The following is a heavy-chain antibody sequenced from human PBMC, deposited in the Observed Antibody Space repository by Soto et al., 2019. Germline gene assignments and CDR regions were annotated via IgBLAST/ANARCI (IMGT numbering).Heavy chain of an antibody. CDR2: IIPIFGTA. D-gene: IGHD3-22*01. Sequence: QVQLVQSGAEVKKPGSSVKVSCKASGGTFSSYAISWVRQAPGQGLEWMGGIIPIFGTANYAQKFKGRVTITADESTSTAYMELSSLRSEDTAVYYCARTRDRDYYFSCGYSAAFDICGQGTMVTVSS. CDR3: ARTRDRDYYFSCGYSAAFDI. V-gene: IGHV1-69*01. J-gene: IGHJ3*02. CDR1: GGTFSSYA.